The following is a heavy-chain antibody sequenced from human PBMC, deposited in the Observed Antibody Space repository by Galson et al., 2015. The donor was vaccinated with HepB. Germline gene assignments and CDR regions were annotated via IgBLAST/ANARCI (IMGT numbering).Heavy chain of an antibody. CDR3: ARGQAVAGTWWCDP. CDR2: IIPIFGKA. J-gene: IGHJ5*02. CDR1: GGTFSSYA. V-gene: IGHV1-69*13. Sequence: SVKVSCKASGGTFSSYAISWVRQAPGQGLEWMGGIIPIFGKANYAQKFQGRVTITADESTSTAYMDLSSLRSEDTAVYYCARGQAVAGTWWCDPWGQGTLVTVSS. D-gene: IGHD6-13*01.